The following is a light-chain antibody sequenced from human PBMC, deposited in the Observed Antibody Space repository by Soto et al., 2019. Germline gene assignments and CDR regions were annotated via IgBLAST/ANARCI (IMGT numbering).Light chain of an antibody. CDR3: HQYDSYPYT. Sequence: DFQMTQSPSSLSASVGDRVTISCRASQSISSYLNWYQQRAGKAPTALIFDASNSEKGVPSRFSGSGSGTEFTLIISGLQPEDFATYYCHQYDSYPYTFGQGTRLEI. J-gene: IGKJ5*01. V-gene: IGKV1-5*01. CDR1: QSISSY. CDR2: DAS.